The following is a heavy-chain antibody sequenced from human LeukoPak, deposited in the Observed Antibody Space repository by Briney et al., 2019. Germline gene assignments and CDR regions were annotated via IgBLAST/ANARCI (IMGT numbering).Heavy chain of an antibody. CDR1: GYTFTGYY. CDR3: ARAGDLITMVRGDTNWFDP. J-gene: IGHJ5*02. D-gene: IGHD3-10*01. V-gene: IGHV1-2*02. Sequence: GASVKVSCKASGYTFTGYYMHWVRQAPGQGLEWMGWINPNSGGTNYAQKFQGRVTMTRDTSISTAYMGLSRLRSDDTAVYYCARAGDLITMVRGDTNWFDPWGQGTLVTVSS. CDR2: INPNSGGT.